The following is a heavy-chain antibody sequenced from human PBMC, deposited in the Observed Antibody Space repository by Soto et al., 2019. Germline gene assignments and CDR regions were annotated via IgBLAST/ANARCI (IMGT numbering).Heavy chain of an antibody. Sequence: SQTLSLTCSVSGYSVSSSDYYCAWIRQPPGKGLEWIGSMFYSVLTYYNPSLKSRVTLSVDTSKNHFSVRLNSVTAADTAVYYCAPLTVSLSGPYGIHVWGRGTTVTVSS. J-gene: IGHJ6*02. CDR2: MFYSVLT. CDR3: APLTVSLSGPYGIHV. V-gene: IGHV4-39*01. CDR1: GYSVSSSDYY. D-gene: IGHD2-15*01.